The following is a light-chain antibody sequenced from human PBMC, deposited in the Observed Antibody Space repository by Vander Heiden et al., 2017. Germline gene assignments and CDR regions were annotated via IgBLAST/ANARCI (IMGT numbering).Light chain of an antibody. V-gene: IGLV1-44*01. Sequence: QSVLTQPPSASGTPGPRVTISCSGSSSNIGSYTVSWYQQLPGAAPKLLIYSNDQRPSGVPDRFSGAKSGTSAYLAISGLQSDDEADYYCATWDDSLNGYVFATGTKVTVL. CDR2: SND. CDR3: ATWDDSLNGYV. CDR1: SSNIGSYT. J-gene: IGLJ1*01.